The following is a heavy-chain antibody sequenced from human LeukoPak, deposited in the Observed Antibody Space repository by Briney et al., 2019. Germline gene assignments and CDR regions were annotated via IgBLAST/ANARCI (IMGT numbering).Heavy chain of an antibody. CDR2: INPSGGST. CDR3: ARSDLKYYYGSGSPFDY. J-gene: IGHJ4*02. D-gene: IGHD3-10*01. V-gene: IGHV1-46*01. Sequence: GASVKVSCKASGYTFTSYYMHWVRQAPGQGLEWMGIINPSGGSTSYAQKFQGRVTMTRDTSTSTVYMELSSLRSEDTAVYYCARSDLKYYYGSGSPFDYWGQGTLVTVSS. CDR1: GYTFTSYY.